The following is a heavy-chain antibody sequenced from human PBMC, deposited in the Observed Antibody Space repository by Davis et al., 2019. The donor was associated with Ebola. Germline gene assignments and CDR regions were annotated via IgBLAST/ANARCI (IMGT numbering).Heavy chain of an antibody. J-gene: IGHJ5*02. V-gene: IGHV3-11*01. CDR1: GFTFSDYY. D-gene: IGHD3-16*01. CDR2: ISSIGCTI. Sequence: PGGSLRLSCAAPGFTFSDYYMSWIRQAPGKGLEWVSSISSIGCTIYYADSVKGRFTISRDNAKNSLYMQMNSLRAEDTAVYYCARDGGGGELKTNWFDPWGQGTLVTVSS. CDR3: ARDGGGGELKTNWFDP.